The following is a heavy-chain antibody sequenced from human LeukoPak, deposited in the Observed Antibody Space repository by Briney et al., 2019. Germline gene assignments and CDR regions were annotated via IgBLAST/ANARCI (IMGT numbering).Heavy chain of an antibody. CDR3: TRDPYSSGWTDDAFDI. J-gene: IGHJ3*02. D-gene: IGHD6-19*01. V-gene: IGHV3-49*04. CDR1: GFTFGVDA. Sequence: PGGSLRLSCTASGFTFGVDAMSWVRQAPGKGLEWVGFIRSKAYGGTTEYAASVKGRFTISRDDSNSIAYLQMNSLKTEDTAVYYCTRDPYSSGWTDDAFDIWGQGTMVTVSS. CDR2: IRSKAYGGTT.